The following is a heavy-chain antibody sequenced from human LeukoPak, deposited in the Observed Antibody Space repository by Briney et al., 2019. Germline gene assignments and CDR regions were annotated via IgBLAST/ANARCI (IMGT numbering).Heavy chain of an antibody. Sequence: GGSLRLSCEASGFAFSSHWMHWVRQAPGKGLVWVSRINSDGSSTNYADSVKGRFTISRDNAKNTLYLQVNSLRAEDTAVYYCASPPYGGSYFVYYWGQGTLVTVSS. D-gene: IGHD1-26*01. CDR2: INSDGSST. V-gene: IGHV3-74*01. CDR3: ASPPYGGSYFVYY. CDR1: GFAFSSHW. J-gene: IGHJ4*02.